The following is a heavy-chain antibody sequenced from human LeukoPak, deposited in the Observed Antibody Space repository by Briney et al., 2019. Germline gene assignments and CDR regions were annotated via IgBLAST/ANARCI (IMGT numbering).Heavy chain of an antibody. Sequence: GGSLRLSCAASGFTFSTYNMNWVRQAPGKGLEWVSSISSSSSYIYYADSVKGRFTISRDNAENSLYLQMNSLRAEDTAVYYCARGEPGKIAATVHDYWGQGTLVTVSS. CDR3: ARGEPGKIAATVHDY. J-gene: IGHJ4*02. CDR1: GFTFSTYN. D-gene: IGHD6-13*01. V-gene: IGHV3-21*01. CDR2: ISSSSSYI.